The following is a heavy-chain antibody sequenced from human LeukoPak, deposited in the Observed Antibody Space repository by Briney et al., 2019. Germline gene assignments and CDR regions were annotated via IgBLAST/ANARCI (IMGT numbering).Heavy chain of an antibody. J-gene: IGHJ4*02. CDR1: GFTFSSYG. V-gene: IGHV3-30*18. D-gene: IGHD6-13*01. CDR3: AKDFPAAAGLGIDY. CDR2: ISYDGSNK. Sequence: GGSLRLSCAASGFTFSSYGMHWVRQAPGKGLEWVAVISYDGSNKYYADSVKGRFTISRDNSKNTLYLQMNSLRAEDTAVYYCAKDFPAAAGLGIDYWGQGTLVTVSS.